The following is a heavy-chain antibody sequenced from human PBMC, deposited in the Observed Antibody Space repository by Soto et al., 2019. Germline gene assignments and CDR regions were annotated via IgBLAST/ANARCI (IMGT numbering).Heavy chain of an antibody. CDR3: ASGVRGVIRGGMDV. CDR2: IYHSGST. J-gene: IGHJ6*02. V-gene: IGHV4-4*02. D-gene: IGHD3-10*01. Sequence: PSETLSLTCAVSGGSISSSNWWSWVRQPPGKGLEWIGEIYHSGSTNYNPSLKSRVTISVDKSKNQFSLKLSSVTAADTAVYYCASGVRGVIRGGMDVWGQGTTVTVSS. CDR1: GGSISSSNW.